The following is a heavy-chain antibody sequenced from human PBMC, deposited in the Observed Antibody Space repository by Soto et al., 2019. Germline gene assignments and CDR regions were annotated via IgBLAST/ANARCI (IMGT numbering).Heavy chain of an antibody. D-gene: IGHD1-26*01. CDR3: AKNQGVELVPLATVDWFDP. Sequence: GGSLRLSCAASGFIFENFGMSWVRQAPGKGLQWISSISGSGFNKYYADSVKGRFTISRDNSKSTVYLELNNLSAEDTAIYYCAKNQGVELVPLATVDWFDPWGQGSVVTVSS. CDR2: ISGSGFNK. V-gene: IGHV3-23*01. J-gene: IGHJ5*02. CDR1: GFIFENFG.